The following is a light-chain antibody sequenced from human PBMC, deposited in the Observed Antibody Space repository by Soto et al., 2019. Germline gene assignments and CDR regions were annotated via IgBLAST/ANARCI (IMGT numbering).Light chain of an antibody. V-gene: IGLV2-11*01. CDR1: SSDVGYYNY. CDR2: DVS. CDR3: CSYAGSYTFYV. J-gene: IGLJ1*01. Sequence: QSALTQPRSVSGSPGQSVTISCTGTSSDVGYYNYVSWYQQHPGKAPKLMIYDVSKRPSGVPDRFSGSKSGNTASLTNSGLQAEDEADYYCCSYAGSYTFYVFGTGTKVTVL.